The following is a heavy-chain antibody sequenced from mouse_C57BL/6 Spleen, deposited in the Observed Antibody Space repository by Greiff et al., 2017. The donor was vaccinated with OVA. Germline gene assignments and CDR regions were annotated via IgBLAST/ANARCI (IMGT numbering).Heavy chain of an antibody. V-gene: IGHV1-50*01. J-gene: IGHJ4*01. CDR3: ARRGYYDYGYAMDY. CDR1: GYTFTSYW. CDR2: IDPSDSYT. Sequence: QVQLQQPGAELVKPGASVKLSCKASGYTFTSYWMQWVKQRPGQGLEWIGEIDPSDSYTNYNQKFKGKATLTVDTSSSTAYMQLSSLTSEDSAVYDCARRGYYDYGYAMDYWGQGTSVTVSS. D-gene: IGHD2-4*01.